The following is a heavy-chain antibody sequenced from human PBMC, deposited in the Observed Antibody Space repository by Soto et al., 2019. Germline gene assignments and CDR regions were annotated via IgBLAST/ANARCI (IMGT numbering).Heavy chain of an antibody. CDR2: ISAYNGDT. CDR3: AKDRRAGGNYAFYFDF. CDR1: GYTFRSYG. J-gene: IGHJ4*02. D-gene: IGHD1-7*01. V-gene: IGHV1-18*04. Sequence: ASVKVSCKASGYTFRSYGISWVRQAPGQGLEWVGWISAYNGDTHYAPKFQDRTTLTTETSTDTAYMELRSLRLDDTAVYYCAKDRRAGGNYAFYFDFWGQGAQVTVSS.